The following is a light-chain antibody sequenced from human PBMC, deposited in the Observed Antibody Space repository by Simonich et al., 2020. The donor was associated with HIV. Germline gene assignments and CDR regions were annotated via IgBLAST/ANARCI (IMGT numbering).Light chain of an antibody. J-gene: IGKJ4*01. V-gene: IGKV4-1*01. Sequence: DIVMNQSPDSLAVSLGERATINCKSSQIVLYSSNTKNYLAWYRQKPGRPPKLLIYWASTRESGVPYRFSGSGSGTAFTLTISSLQPEDFATYYCQQLNSYPPLTFGGGTKVEIK. CDR1: QIVLYSSNTKNY. CDR2: WAS. CDR3: QQLNSYPPLT.